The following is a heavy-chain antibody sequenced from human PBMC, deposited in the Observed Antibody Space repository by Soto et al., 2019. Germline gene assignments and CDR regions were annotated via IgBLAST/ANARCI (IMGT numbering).Heavy chain of an antibody. D-gene: IGHD1-1*01. CDR2: IYSGGST. V-gene: IGHV3-53*02. J-gene: IGHJ3*01. Sequence: EVQLVETGGGLIQPGGSLRLSCAASGFTVSSNYMSWVRQAPGKGLEWVSVIYSGGSTYYAYSVKGRFTISRDNSKNTQYFQINMLRAEATAVNYCARAIKVFYKASKTWGKGTTVTVSS. CDR1: GFTVSSNY. CDR3: ARAIKVFYKASKT.